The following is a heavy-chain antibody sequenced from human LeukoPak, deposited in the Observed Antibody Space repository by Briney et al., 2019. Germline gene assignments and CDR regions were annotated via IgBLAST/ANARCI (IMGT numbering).Heavy chain of an antibody. CDR1: GGSFSGYN. CDR2: INHSGST. V-gene: IGHV4-34*01. Sequence: PSETLSLTCAVYGGSFSGYNWSWIRQPPGKGLEWIGEINHSGSTNYNPSLKSRVTISVDTSKNQFSLKVSSVTAAGTAVYYCARPNHKDHCSSTSCYRYFDYWGQGTLVTVSS. CDR3: ARPNHKDHCSSTSCYRYFDY. J-gene: IGHJ4*02. D-gene: IGHD2-2*02.